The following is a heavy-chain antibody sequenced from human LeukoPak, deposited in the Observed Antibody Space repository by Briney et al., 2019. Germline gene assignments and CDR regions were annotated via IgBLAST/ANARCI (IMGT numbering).Heavy chain of an antibody. CDR3: ARGLRGRSGYYFDA. Sequence: SQTLSLTCTVSIDSISSGDYNWNWIRQPPGKGLEWIGYIYYSGSTYYNPSLRSRVTISVDTSTTQFSLRLTSVTAADTAVYYCARGLRGRSGYYFDAWGQGTLVTVSS. CDR1: IDSISSGDYN. J-gene: IGHJ4*02. V-gene: IGHV4-30-4*01. CDR2: IYYSGST.